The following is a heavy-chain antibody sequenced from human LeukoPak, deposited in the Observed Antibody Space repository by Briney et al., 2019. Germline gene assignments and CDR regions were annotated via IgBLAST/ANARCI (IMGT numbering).Heavy chain of an antibody. D-gene: IGHD6-19*01. J-gene: IGHJ4*02. CDR3: ARASPQWLAYYYFDY. V-gene: IGHV4-39*07. CDR2: IYYSGST. CDR1: GGSISSSSYY. Sequence: SETLSLTCTVSGGSISSSSYYWGWIRQPPGKGLEWIGSIYYSGSTYYNPSLKSRVTISVDTSKNQFSLKLSSVTAADTAVYYCARASPQWLAYYYFDYWGREPWSPSPQ.